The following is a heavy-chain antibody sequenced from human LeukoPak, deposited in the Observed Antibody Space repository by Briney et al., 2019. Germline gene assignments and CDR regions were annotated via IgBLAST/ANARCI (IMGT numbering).Heavy chain of an antibody. D-gene: IGHD2-21*02. V-gene: IGHV4-39*01. Sequence: SETLSLTCTVSGGSISSSSYYWGWIRQPPGKRLEWIGSIYYSGSTYYNPSLKSRVTISVDTSKNQFSLKLSSVTAADTAVYYCARTAVVTAQRGDYWGQGTLVTVSS. CDR3: ARTAVVTAQRGDY. CDR1: GGSISSSSYY. CDR2: IYYSGST. J-gene: IGHJ4*02.